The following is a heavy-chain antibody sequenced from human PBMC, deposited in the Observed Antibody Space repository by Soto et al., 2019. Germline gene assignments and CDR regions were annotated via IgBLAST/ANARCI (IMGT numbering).Heavy chain of an antibody. CDR1: GYPFTCYA. J-gene: IGHJ5*02. V-gene: IGHV1-3*01. CDR2: INAGNGNT. CDR3: ARFRIAARVFDP. D-gene: IGHD6-6*01. Sequence: QVQLVQSGAEVKKPGASVKVSCKASGYPFTCYAMHWVRQAPGQRPEWMGWINAGNGNTKYSQKFQGRVTITRDTSASTAYRELGSLRSEDTAVYYCARFRIAARVFDPWGQGTLVTVSS.